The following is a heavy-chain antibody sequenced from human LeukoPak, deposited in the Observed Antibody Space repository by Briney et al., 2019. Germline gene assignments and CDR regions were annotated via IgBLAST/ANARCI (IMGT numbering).Heavy chain of an antibody. CDR3: ARGRDYGGNVDAFDI. V-gene: IGHV1-2*02. CDR2: INPNSGGT. CDR1: GYTFTGYY. Sequence: GASVKVSCKASGYTFTGYYMHWVRQAPGQGLEWMGWINPNSGGTNYAQKFQGRVTMTRDTSISTAYMELSRLRSDDTAVYYCARGRDYGGNVDAFDIWGQGTMVTVSS. J-gene: IGHJ3*02. D-gene: IGHD4-23*01.